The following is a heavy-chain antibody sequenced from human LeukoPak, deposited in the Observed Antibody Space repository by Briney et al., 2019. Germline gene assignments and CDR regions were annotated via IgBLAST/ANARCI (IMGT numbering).Heavy chain of an antibody. D-gene: IGHD4-11*01. CDR3: ARSDNDYSSSYYFDY. J-gene: IGHJ4*02. Sequence: PSETLSLTCTVSGGSISSHYWSWIRQPAGKGLEWIGRIYTSGSTNYNPSLKSRVTMSVDTSKNQFSLKLSSVTAADTAVYYCARSDNDYSSSYYFDYWGQGTLVTVSS. CDR1: GGSISSHY. V-gene: IGHV4-4*07. CDR2: IYTSGST.